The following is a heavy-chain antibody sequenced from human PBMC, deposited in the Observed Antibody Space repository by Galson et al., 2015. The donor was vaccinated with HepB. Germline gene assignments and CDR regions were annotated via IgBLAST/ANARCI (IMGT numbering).Heavy chain of an antibody. V-gene: IGHV1-69*13. CDR1: GGTFSSYA. CDR3: ARARSRDSSSSGLTYYYYYGMDV. D-gene: IGHD6-13*01. Sequence: SVKVSCKASGGTFSSYAISWVRQAPGQGLEWMGGIIPIFGTANYAQKFQGRVTITADESTSTAYMELSSLRSEDTAVYYCARARSRDSSSSGLTYYYYYGMDVWGQGTTVTVSS. J-gene: IGHJ6*02. CDR2: IIPIFGTA.